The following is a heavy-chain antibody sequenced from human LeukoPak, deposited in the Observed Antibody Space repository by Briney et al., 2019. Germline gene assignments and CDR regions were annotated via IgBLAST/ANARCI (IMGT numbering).Heavy chain of an antibody. CDR3: ARALGIVVVPANFDY. Sequence: SETLSLTCAVYGGSFSGYYWSWIRQPPGKGLEWIGEINHSGSTNYNPSLKSRVTISVDTSKNQFSLKLSSMTAADTAVYYCARALGIVVVPANFDYWGQGTLVTVSS. D-gene: IGHD2-2*01. CDR2: INHSGST. J-gene: IGHJ4*02. CDR1: GGSFSGYY. V-gene: IGHV4-34*01.